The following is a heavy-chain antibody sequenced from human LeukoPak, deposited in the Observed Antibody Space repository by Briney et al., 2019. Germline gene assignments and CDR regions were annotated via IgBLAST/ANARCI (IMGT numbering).Heavy chain of an antibody. CDR1: GFTFDDYT. V-gene: IGHV3-43*01. CDR3: AKDNLRKLTSEYFFDY. CDR2: ISWDGGST. D-gene: IGHD1-14*01. J-gene: IGHJ4*02. Sequence: GGSLRLSCAASGFTFDDYTMHWVRQAPGKGLEWVSLISWDGGSTFADSVKGRFTISRDNSKNSLYLQMNSLRTDDTALYYCAKDNLRKLTSEYFFDYWGQGTLVTVSS.